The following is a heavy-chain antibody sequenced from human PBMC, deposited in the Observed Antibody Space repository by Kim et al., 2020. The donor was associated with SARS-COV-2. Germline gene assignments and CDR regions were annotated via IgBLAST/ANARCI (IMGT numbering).Heavy chain of an antibody. CDR2: IYTSGST. CDR1: GGSISSGSYY. D-gene: IGHD6-13*01. Sequence: SETLSLTCTVSGGSISSGSYYWSWIRQPAGKGLEWIGRIYTSGSTNYNPSLKSRVTISVDTSKNQFSLKLSSVTAADTAVYYCARDALLNILSIAAAGNGGYYYYGMDVWGQGTTVTVSS. CDR3: ARDALLNILSIAAAGNGGYYYYGMDV. J-gene: IGHJ6*02. V-gene: IGHV4-61*02.